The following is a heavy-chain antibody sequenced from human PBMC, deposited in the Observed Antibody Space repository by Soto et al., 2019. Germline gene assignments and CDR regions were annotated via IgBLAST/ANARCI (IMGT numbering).Heavy chain of an antibody. CDR1: GYTFTIYG. V-gene: IGHV1-18*01. CDR2: ISAYNGNT. CDR3: ARDRFDVGATNWFDP. J-gene: IGHJ5*02. Sequence: ASVKVSCKASGYTFTIYGISWVRQAPGQGLEWMGWISAYNGNTNYAQKLQGRVTMTTDTSTSTAYMELRSLRSDDTAVYYCARDRFDVGATNWFDPWGQGTLVTVSS. D-gene: IGHD1-26*01.